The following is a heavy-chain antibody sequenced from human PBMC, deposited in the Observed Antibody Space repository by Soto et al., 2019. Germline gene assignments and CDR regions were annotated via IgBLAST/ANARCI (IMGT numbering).Heavy chain of an antibody. CDR2: IYYSGST. Sequence: SETLSLTCTVSGGSISSYYWSWIRQPPGKGLEWIGYIYYSGSTNYNPSLKSRVTISVDTSKNQFSLKLSSVTAADTAVYYCARLPIAAAGTRAYYYYGMDVWGQGTTVT. CDR1: GGSISSYY. CDR3: ARLPIAAAGTRAYYYYGMDV. J-gene: IGHJ6*02. D-gene: IGHD6-13*01. V-gene: IGHV4-59*08.